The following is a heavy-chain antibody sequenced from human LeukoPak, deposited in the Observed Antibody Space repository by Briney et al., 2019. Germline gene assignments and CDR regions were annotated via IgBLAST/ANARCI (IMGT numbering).Heavy chain of an antibody. Sequence: GESLKISCKSSGYSFTNYWIGWVRQMPGKGLEWMGIIYPGDSDTTYSPSFQGQVTISADKSISTAYLQWSSLKASDTAMYYCARLAGLRYFDWLPVGYWGQGTLVTVSS. J-gene: IGHJ4*02. D-gene: IGHD3-9*01. CDR3: ARLAGLRYFDWLPVGY. CDR1: GYSFTNYW. V-gene: IGHV5-51*01. CDR2: IYPGDSDT.